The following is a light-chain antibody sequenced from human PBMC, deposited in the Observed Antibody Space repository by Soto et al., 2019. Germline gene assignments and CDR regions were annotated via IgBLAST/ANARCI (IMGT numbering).Light chain of an antibody. Sequence: SYELTQPPSVSVAPGQTAKITCGGTDIGSKSVHWYQQRPGQAPVVVVYDDSDRPSGIPERFSGSNSGNTATLTISRVEAGDEADYYCQVWHSRSDHDVFGTGTKLTVL. J-gene: IGLJ1*01. V-gene: IGLV3-21*02. CDR3: QVWHSRSDHDV. CDR2: DDS. CDR1: DIGSKS.